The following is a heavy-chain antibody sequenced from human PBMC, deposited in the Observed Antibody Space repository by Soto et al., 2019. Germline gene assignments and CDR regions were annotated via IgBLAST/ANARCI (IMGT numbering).Heavy chain of an antibody. J-gene: IGHJ5*02. CDR1: GGSISSYY. D-gene: IGHD6-25*01. V-gene: IGHV4-59*08. Sequence: PSETLSLTCTVSGGSISSYYWSWIRQPPGKGLEWIGYIYYSGSTNYNPSLKSRVTISVDTSKNQFSLKLSSVTAADTAVYYCARRASGPYNWFDPWGQGTLVTVSS. CDR3: ARRASGPYNWFDP. CDR2: IYYSGST.